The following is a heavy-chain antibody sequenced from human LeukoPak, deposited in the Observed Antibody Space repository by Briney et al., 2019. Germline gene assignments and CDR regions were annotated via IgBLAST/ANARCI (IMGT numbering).Heavy chain of an antibody. D-gene: IGHD3-3*01. CDR1: GGSISSGNYY. V-gene: IGHV4-61*02. J-gene: IGHJ3*02. Sequence: SETLSLTCTVSGGSISSGNYYWSWIRQPAGKGLEWIGRIYTSGSPNYNPSLKSRVTISVDTSKKRFSLNLSSVTAADTAVYYCARGKDGIFGVVILDAFDIWGQGTMVTVSS. CDR3: ARGKDGIFGVVILDAFDI. CDR2: IYTSGSP.